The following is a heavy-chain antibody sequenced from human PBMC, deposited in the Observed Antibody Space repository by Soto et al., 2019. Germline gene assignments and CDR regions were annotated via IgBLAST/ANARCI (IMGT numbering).Heavy chain of an antibody. J-gene: IGHJ4*02. D-gene: IGHD3-3*01. CDR3: AREVTGGLVEWSPFDY. Sequence: GESLKISCKGSGYSFTSYWIGWVRQMPGKGLEWMGIIYPGDSDTRYSPSFQGQVTISADKSISTAYLQWSSLKASDTAMYYCAREVTGGLVEWSPFDYWGQGTLVTVSS. CDR1: GYSFTSYW. V-gene: IGHV5-51*01. CDR2: IYPGDSDT.